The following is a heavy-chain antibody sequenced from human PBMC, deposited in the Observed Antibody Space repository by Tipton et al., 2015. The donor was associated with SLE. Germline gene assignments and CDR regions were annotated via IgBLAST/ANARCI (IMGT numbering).Heavy chain of an antibody. CDR3: ARDLDFWT. CDR1: GGSISRNNW. J-gene: IGHJ5*02. CDR2: IYHSGST. V-gene: IGHV4-4*01. Sequence: TLSLTCAVFGGSISRNNWWSWVRQPPGKGLEWIGEIYHSGSTYYKSSLKSRVTISVDTSKNQFSLKLSSVTAADTAVYFCARDLDFWTWGQGTLVTVSS. D-gene: IGHD3-3*01.